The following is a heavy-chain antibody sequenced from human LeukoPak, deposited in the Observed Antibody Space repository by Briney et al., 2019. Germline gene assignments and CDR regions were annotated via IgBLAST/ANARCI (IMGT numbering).Heavy chain of an antibody. CDR2: ISWNTASI. V-gene: IGHV3-9*01. CDR3: TKVVDAFDI. CDR1: GFTFDDYA. J-gene: IGHJ3*02. Sequence: PGGSLRLSCAASGFTFDDYAMHWVRQAPGKGLEWVSGISWNTASIDYADSVKGRFTISRDNAKNSLYLRMNSLRAEDTALYYCTKVVDAFDIWGQGTMVTVSS.